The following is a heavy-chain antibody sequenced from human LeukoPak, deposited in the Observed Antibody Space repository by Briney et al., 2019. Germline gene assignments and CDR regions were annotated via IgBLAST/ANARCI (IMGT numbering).Heavy chain of an antibody. D-gene: IGHD2-2*01. Sequence: PGGSLRLSCAASGFTFSSYAMHWVRQAPGKGLEWVAVISYDGSNKYYADSVKGRFTISRDNSKNTLYLQMNSLRAEDTAVYYCARDHIVVVPAAMVPYYYYMDVWGKGTTVTVSS. CDR3: ARDHIVVVPAAMVPYYYYMDV. J-gene: IGHJ6*03. CDR2: ISYDGSNK. V-gene: IGHV3-30-3*01. CDR1: GFTFSSYA.